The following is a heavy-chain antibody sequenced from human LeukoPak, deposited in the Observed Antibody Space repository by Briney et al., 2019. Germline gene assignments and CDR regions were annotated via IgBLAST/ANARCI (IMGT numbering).Heavy chain of an antibody. V-gene: IGHV4-38-2*02. CDR3: AREKKIVATIIDY. Sequence: SETLSLTCTVSGGSISSYYWSWIRQPPGKGLEWIGSIYHSGSTYYNPSLKSRVTISVDTSKNQFSLKLSSVTAADTAVYYCAREKKIVATIIDYWGQGTLVTVSS. CDR2: IYHSGST. D-gene: IGHD5-12*01. J-gene: IGHJ4*02. CDR1: GGSISSYY.